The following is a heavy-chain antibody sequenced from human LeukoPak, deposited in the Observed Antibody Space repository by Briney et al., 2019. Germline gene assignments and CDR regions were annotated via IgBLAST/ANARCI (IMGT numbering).Heavy chain of an antibody. CDR3: VKPGYGSGPYYYYGMDV. D-gene: IGHD3-10*01. CDR1: GFTFSNYG. V-gene: IGHV3-64D*06. J-gene: IGHJ6*02. Sequence: TGRSLRLSCAASGFTFSNYGIYWVRQAPGKGLEYVSAISSNGGSTYYADSVKGRFTISRDNSKNTLYLQMSSLRAEDTAVYYCVKPGYGSGPYYYYGMDVWGQGTTVTVSS. CDR2: ISSNGGST.